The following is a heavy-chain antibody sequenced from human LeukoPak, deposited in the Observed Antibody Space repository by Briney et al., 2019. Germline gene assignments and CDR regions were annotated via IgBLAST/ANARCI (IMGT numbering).Heavy chain of an antibody. Sequence: PSETLSLTCSVSGDSINSYWLSWIRQPPGRGLEWIAYIHYSGGTNYNPSLKSRVTISLGTSKNQVSLMLTSVTAADTAVYFCATHVLFGPDNHSYWFDPWGQGTLVTVSS. CDR3: ATHVLFGPDNHSYWFDP. CDR2: IHYSGGT. V-gene: IGHV4-59*08. CDR1: GDSINSYW. D-gene: IGHD1-14*01. J-gene: IGHJ5*02.